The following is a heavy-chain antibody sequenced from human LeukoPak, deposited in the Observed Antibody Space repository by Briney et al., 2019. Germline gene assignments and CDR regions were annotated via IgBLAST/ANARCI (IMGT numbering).Heavy chain of an antibody. CDR3: ARDRCYYDSSGYCNFDY. CDR1: GFTFSSYA. D-gene: IGHD3-22*01. J-gene: IGHJ4*02. CDR2: ISYDGSNK. V-gene: IGHV3-30-3*01. Sequence: GGSLRLSCAASGFTFSSYAMHWVRQAPGKGLEWVAVISYDGSNKYYADSAKGRFTISRDNSKNTLYLQMSSLRAEDTAVYYCARDRCYYDSSGYCNFDYWGQGTLVTVSS.